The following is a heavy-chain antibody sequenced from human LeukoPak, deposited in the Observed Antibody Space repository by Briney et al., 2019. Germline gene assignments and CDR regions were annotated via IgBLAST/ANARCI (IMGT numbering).Heavy chain of an antibody. Sequence: GGSLRLSCAASGLSFNNAYMCWVRQAPGKGLEWVGRIKSKVDGGTTDYGAPVKGRFTISRDDSRNTLYLQMNSLKTEDTAVYYCTTDAGYTSRWYNYWGQGTLVTVSS. CDR3: TTDAGYTSRWYNY. CDR1: GLSFNNAY. D-gene: IGHD6-13*01. V-gene: IGHV3-15*01. CDR2: IKSKVDGGTT. J-gene: IGHJ4*02.